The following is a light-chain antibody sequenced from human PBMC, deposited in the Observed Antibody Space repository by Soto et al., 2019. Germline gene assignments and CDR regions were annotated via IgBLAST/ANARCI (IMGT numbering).Light chain of an antibody. CDR3: QSYDSSLSGLV. J-gene: IGLJ1*01. Sequence: QPLLTQPPSVSGAPGQRVTISCTGSSSNIWAGYDVHWYQQLPGTAPKLLIYGNSNRPSGVPDRFSGSKSGTSASLAITGLQAEDEADYYCQSYDSSLSGLVFGTGTKLTVL. CDR2: GNS. V-gene: IGLV1-40*01. CDR1: SSNIWAGYD.